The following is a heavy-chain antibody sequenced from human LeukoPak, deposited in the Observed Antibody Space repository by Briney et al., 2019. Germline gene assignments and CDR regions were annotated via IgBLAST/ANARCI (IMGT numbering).Heavy chain of an antibody. CDR1: GYSLSSNG. CDR2: ISDYSGNT. J-gene: IGHJ4*02. CDR3: AREGATDYYFDP. D-gene: IGHD4-4*01. V-gene: IGHV1-18*01. Sequence: ASVKVSCKASGYSLSSNGISWARQAPGQGLEWMGWISDYSGNTKYAQNFQDRVTLTTDRSTNTVYMELRSLRSDDTAVYYCAREGATDYYFDPWGQGTLVTVSS.